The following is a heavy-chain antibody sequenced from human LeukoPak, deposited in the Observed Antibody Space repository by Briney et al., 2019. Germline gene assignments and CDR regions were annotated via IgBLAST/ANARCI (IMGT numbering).Heavy chain of an antibody. D-gene: IGHD2-21*02. J-gene: IGHJ6*02. Sequence: GRSLRLSCAASGFTFSSYWMHWVRHIPGKGLVWVSRINSDGTSTSYADSVKGRFAISRDNAKNTLSLQMNGLRVEDTAVYYCARGTGGDFSYYYFAMDVWGQGTTVTVSS. CDR1: GFTFSSYW. CDR2: INSDGTST. V-gene: IGHV3-74*01. CDR3: ARGTGGDFSYYYFAMDV.